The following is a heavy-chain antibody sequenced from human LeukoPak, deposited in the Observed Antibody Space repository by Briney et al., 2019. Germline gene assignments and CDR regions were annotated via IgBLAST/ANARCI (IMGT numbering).Heavy chain of an antibody. Sequence: SGTLPLTCTVSGGSISSSRYYWGWIRQPPGKGLEWIGSMYYSGSTYYNPSLKSRVTISVDTSKNQFSLNLRSVTAADTAVYYCARHAFYYYYYMEVWGKGTTVTVSS. CDR1: GGSISSSRYY. CDR3: ARHAFYYYYYMEV. CDR2: MYYSGST. D-gene: IGHD3-16*01. V-gene: IGHV4-39*07. J-gene: IGHJ6*03.